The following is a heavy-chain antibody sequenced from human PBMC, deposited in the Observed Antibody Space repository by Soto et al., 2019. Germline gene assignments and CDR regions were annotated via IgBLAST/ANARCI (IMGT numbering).Heavy chain of an antibody. CDR3: AREASGYDF. CDR1: GGTFSSFG. J-gene: IGHJ1*01. D-gene: IGHD5-12*01. Sequence: SVKVSCKASGGTFSSFGISWVRQAPGQGLEWMGGIIPVFGRPNYAQRFRGRLTITADESTNTSYMELTDLTSEDTAVYYCAREASGYDFWGQGTQVTVSS. V-gene: IGHV1-69*13. CDR2: IIPVFGRP.